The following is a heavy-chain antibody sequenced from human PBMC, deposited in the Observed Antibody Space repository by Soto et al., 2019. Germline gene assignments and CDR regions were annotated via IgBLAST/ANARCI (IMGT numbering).Heavy chain of an antibody. CDR1: GFTFSSYA. D-gene: IGHD3-3*01. V-gene: IGHV3-30-3*01. J-gene: IGHJ4*02. CDR3: ARFLKIHVYFRAQFAY. Sequence: PGGSLRLSCAGSGFTFSSYAMHWVRQAPGKGLEWVAVISYDGSNKYYADSVKGRFTISRDNSKNTLYLQMNSLRAEDTAVYYCARFLKIHVYFRAQFAYPGQRT. CDR2: ISYDGSNK.